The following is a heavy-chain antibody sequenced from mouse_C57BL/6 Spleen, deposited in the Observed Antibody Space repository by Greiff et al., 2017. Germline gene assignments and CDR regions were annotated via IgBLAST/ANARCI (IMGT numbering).Heavy chain of an antibody. J-gene: IGHJ2*01. CDR3: ARRKNLGSTFDY. CDR2: IDPSDSYT. D-gene: IGHD1-1*01. CDR1: GYNFNSYW. V-gene: IGHV1-69*01. Sequence: QVQLQQPGAELVMPGASVKLSCKASGYNFNSYWMHWVKQRPGQGLEWIGEIDPSDSYTTYNQTFTGKSTLTVDKSSSTAYKQLSILTSEYSAVYYCARRKNLGSTFDYWGQGTTLTVSS.